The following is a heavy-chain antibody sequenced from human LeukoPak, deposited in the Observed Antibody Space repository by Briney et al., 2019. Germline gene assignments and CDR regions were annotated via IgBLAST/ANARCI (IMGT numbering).Heavy chain of an antibody. CDR3: ARSASRDSGWYTGY. J-gene: IGHJ4*02. V-gene: IGHV3-23*01. Sequence: PGGSLRLSCAASGFTFSSYGMSWVRQAPGKGLEWVSAISGSGGSTYYADSVKGRFTISRDNSKNTLYLQMSSLRTEDTALYYCARSASRDSGWYTGYWGQGTLVTVSS. CDR2: ISGSGGST. CDR1: GFTFSSYG. D-gene: IGHD6-19*01.